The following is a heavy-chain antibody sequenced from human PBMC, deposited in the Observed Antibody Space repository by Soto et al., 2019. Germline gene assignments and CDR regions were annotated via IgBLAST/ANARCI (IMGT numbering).Heavy chain of an antibody. V-gene: IGHV1-2*02. CDR2: INPNTGGT. D-gene: IGHD6-19*01. Sequence: GASVKVSCKASGYTFTDYYIHWVRQAPGQGLEWMGWINPNTGGTKYAQNFQGRVTMTSENSITTAHMELSSLRSDDTAVYFCMSSPYSSGSYDLSAHPPSDPFDYWGQGTLVTVSS. CDR3: MSSPYSSGSYDLSAHPPSDPFDY. J-gene: IGHJ4*02. CDR1: GYTFTDYY.